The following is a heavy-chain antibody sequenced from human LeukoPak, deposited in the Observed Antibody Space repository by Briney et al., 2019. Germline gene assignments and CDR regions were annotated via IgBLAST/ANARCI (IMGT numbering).Heavy chain of an antibody. Sequence: ASVKVSCKASGYTFSNYGISWVRHAPGQGLEWMGWIIAYNGNTNYAQNLQGRVTMTTDTSTSTAYMELRSLISDDTAVYYCARGRYCIYSSCSNAGDYLDYWGQGTLVTVSS. J-gene: IGHJ4*02. CDR3: ARGRYCIYSSCSNAGDYLDY. CDR1: GYTFSNYG. D-gene: IGHD2-2*01. V-gene: IGHV1-18*01. CDR2: IIAYNGNT.